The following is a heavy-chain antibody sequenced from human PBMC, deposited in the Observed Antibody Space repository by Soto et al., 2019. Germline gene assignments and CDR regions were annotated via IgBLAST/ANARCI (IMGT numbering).Heavy chain of an antibody. CDR1: GGSVSSGSYY. J-gene: IGHJ5*02. V-gene: IGHV4-61*01. CDR2: IYYSGST. D-gene: IGHD1-20*01. Sequence: QVQLQESGPGLVKPSETLSLTCTVSGGSVSSGSYYWSWIRQPPGKGLEWIGYIYYSGSTNYNPSLKSRVTISVDASKNQFSLKLSSVTAADTAVYCCARALTLLNWFDPWGQGTLVTVSS. CDR3: ARALTLLNWFDP.